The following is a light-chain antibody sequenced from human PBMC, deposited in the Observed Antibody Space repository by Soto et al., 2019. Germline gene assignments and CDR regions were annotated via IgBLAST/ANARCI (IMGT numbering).Light chain of an antibody. CDR3: QQSGSSPLT. J-gene: IGKJ4*01. Sequence: PGERATLSCRASESMSSSYIAWYQQKPGQAPRLLVYETSSRAAGIPDRFSGSGSGTGFTLTISRLEPEDFVVYYCQQSGSSPLTFGGGTKVEIK. CDR1: ESMSSSY. V-gene: IGKV3-20*01. CDR2: ETS.